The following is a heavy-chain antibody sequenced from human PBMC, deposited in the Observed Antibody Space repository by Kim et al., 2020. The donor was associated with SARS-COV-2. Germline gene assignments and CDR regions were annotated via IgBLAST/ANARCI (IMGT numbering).Heavy chain of an antibody. CDR2: ISSSSSYI. J-gene: IGHJ6*02. CDR1: GFTFSSYS. CDR3: ARDYYDFWSGYYRNGPYYYYGMDV. D-gene: IGHD3-3*01. Sequence: GGSLRLSCAASGFTFSSYSMNWVRQAPGKGLEWVSSISSSSSYIYYADSVKGRFTISRDNAKNSLYLQMNSLRAEDTAVYYCARDYYDFWSGYYRNGPYYYYGMDVGGQGTTVTVSS. V-gene: IGHV3-21*01.